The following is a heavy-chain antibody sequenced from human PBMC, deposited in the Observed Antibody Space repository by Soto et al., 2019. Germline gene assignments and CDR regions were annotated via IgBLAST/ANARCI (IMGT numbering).Heavy chain of an antibody. Sequence: SVKVSCKASGGTFSSYAISWVRQAPGQGLEWMGGIIPIFGTANYAQKFQGRVTITTDTSTSTAYMELRSLRSDDTAVYYCARDGEVSGTGTFDIWGQGTMVTVSS. D-gene: IGHD6-19*01. J-gene: IGHJ3*02. CDR3: ARDGEVSGTGTFDI. CDR1: GGTFSSYA. V-gene: IGHV1-69*05. CDR2: IIPIFGTA.